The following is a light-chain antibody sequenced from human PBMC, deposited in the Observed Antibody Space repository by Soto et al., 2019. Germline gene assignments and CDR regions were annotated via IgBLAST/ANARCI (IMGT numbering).Light chain of an antibody. CDR2: GAS. V-gene: IGKV3-20*01. J-gene: IGKJ2*01. CDR3: QQYGSSPRT. CDR1: QRVSSSD. Sequence: EIVLTQSPGTLSLSPGERAALSCRASQRVSSSDLAWYQQRPGQAPRLLIYGASNRATGIPDRFSCSGSGTDFTLTITRLEPEDFAVYFCQQYGSSPRTFGQGTKMDIK.